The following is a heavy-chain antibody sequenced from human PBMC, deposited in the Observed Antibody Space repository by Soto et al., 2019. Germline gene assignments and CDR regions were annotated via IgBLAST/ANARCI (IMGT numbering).Heavy chain of an antibody. V-gene: IGHV3-30*18. D-gene: IGHD7-27*01. CDR1: GFTFSTYG. CDR3: AQDRLTGDHDGMDV. Sequence: QVQLVESGGDVVQPGRSLRLSCAASGFTFSTYGIHWVRQAPGKGLEWVAVISYDGSNKYYADSVKGRFTISRDNSKNTLYLQMNSLRAEDTAVYYCAQDRLTGDHDGMDVWGQGTTVTVSS. J-gene: IGHJ6*02. CDR2: ISYDGSNK.